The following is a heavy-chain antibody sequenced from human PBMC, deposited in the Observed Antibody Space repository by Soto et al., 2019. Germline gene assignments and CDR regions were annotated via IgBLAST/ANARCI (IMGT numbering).Heavy chain of an antibody. V-gene: IGHV3-74*01. CDR2: INSDGSVS. Sequence: EVQLVESGGGLVQPGGSRRLSCVASGFTFSNYWMYWVRQAPGEGLVWVSRINSDGSVSSYADSVKGRLTISRDNVKNTLYLQMDSLRAEDTAVYYCARGDCVGGTCYSLAGSFYYYMDVWGKGTTVTVFS. CDR3: ARGDCVGGTCYSLAGSFYYYMDV. CDR1: GFTFSNYW. J-gene: IGHJ6*03. D-gene: IGHD2-15*01.